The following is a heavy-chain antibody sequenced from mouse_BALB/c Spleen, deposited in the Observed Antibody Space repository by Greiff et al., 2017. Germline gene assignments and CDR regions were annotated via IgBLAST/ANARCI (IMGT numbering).Heavy chain of an antibody. Sequence: EVQLQQSGAELVKPGASVKLSCTASGFNIKDTYMHWVKQRPEQGLEWIGRIDPANGITKYDPKFQGKATITADTSSNTAYLQLSSLTSEDTAVYYCARGLRYYAMDYWGQGTSVTVSS. J-gene: IGHJ4*01. CDR1: GFNIKDTY. D-gene: IGHD2-4*01. V-gene: IGHV14-3*02. CDR2: IDPANGIT. CDR3: ARGLRYYAMDY.